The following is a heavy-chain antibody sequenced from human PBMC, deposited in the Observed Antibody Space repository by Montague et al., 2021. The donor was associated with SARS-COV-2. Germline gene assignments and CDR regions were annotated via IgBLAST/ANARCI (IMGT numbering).Heavy chain of an antibody. D-gene: IGHD2-21*02. Sequence: SETLSLTCNVSGASISRSDYYWAWIRQPPGKGLELIGSIPYIGNTNYNPSLESRVTISVATSENQFSLKLRSVIAADTAVHYCARLLPDGTVVATDIPFDPWGQGTLVTVSS. CDR3: ARLLPDGTVVATDIPFDP. CDR1: GASISRSDYY. J-gene: IGHJ5*02. V-gene: IGHV4-39*01. CDR2: IPYIGNT.